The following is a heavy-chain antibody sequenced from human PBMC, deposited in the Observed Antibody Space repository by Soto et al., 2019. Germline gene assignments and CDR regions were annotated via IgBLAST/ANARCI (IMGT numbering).Heavy chain of an antibody. Sequence: GGSLRLSCAASGFTFSSYAMHWVRQAPGKGLEWVSSISTTSTYISYADSVKGRFTLSRDNAKNSLYLQMNSLRAEDTAVYYCAGLRMIQAFDIWGQGTMVTVSS. CDR3: AGLRMIQAFDI. CDR1: GFTFSSYA. V-gene: IGHV3-21*01. J-gene: IGHJ3*02. CDR2: ISTTSTYI. D-gene: IGHD3-22*01.